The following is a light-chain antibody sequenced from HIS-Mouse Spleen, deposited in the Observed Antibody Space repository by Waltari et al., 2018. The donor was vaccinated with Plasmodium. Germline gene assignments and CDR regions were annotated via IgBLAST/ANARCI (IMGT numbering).Light chain of an antibody. J-gene: IGKJ2*01. V-gene: IGKV3-15*01. CDR1: QSVSSN. CDR2: CAS. Sequence: EIVMTQSPATLSVSPGERATLSCRASQSVSSNLAWYQQKPGQAPRLLIYCASTRATGIPARFSGSGSGTEFTLNISSMQSEDVAVYYCQQYNNWPPYTFGQGTKLEIK. CDR3: QQYNNWPPYT.